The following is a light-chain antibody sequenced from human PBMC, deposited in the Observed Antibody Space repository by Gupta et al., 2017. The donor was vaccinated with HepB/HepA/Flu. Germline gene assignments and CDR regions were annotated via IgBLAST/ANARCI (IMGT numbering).Light chain of an antibody. Sequence: DIQMTQSPSTLSASVGDRVTITCRSSQSISSWLAWYQQKPGKAPKLLIYKASSLESAVPSRSSGSGSGTEFTLTISIMKPDDFATSFCQREKSYCRTFGQGTKLEIK. V-gene: IGKV1-5*03. CDR2: KAS. CDR1: QSISSW. J-gene: IGKJ1*01. CDR3: QREKSYCRT.